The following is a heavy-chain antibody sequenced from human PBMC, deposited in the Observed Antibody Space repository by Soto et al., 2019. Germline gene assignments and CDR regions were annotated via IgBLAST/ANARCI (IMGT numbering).Heavy chain of an antibody. V-gene: IGHV1-8*01. D-gene: IGHD2-2*01. CDR1: GYTFTSYD. J-gene: IGHJ6*02. CDR2: MNPNSGNT. Sequence: QVQLVQSGAEVKKPGASVKVSCKASGYTFTSYDINWVRQATGQGLEWMGWMNPNSGNTGYAQKFQGRVTMTRNTSISTAYMELSSLRSEDTAVYYCARGNIVVVPAAIWAYYDYGLDVWGQGTTVTVSS. CDR3: ARGNIVVVPAAIWAYYDYGLDV.